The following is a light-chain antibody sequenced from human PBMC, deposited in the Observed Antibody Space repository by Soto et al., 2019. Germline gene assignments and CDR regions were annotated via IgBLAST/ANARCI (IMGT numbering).Light chain of an antibody. CDR3: CSYAGSSTLA. CDR1: NSDVGNYDL. J-gene: IGLJ2*01. CDR2: EVT. Sequence: QSVLTQPASVSGSPGQSITIPCTGTNSDVGNYDLVSWYQQHPGRAPKLMIYEVTKRPSGVSNRFSGSKSGNTASLTISGLQAEDEAHYYCCSYAGSSTLAFGGGTKLTVL. V-gene: IGLV2-23*02.